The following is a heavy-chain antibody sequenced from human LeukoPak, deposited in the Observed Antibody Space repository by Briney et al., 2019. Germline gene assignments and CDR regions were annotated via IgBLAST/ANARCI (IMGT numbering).Heavy chain of an antibody. CDR3: AKLKSHYDFWSGYAHYYFDY. D-gene: IGHD3-3*01. CDR1: GLIFSSYG. V-gene: IGHV3-30*02. CDR2: IRYDGSNK. J-gene: IGHJ4*02. Sequence: GGSLRLSCAVSGLIFSSYGMHWVRQAPGKGLEWVAFIRYDGSNKYYADSVKGRFTISRDNSKNTLYLQMNSLRAEDTAVYYCAKLKSHYDFWSGYAHYYFDYWGQGTLVTVSS.